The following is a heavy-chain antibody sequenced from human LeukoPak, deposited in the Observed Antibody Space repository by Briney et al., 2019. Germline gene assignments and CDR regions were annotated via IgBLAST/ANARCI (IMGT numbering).Heavy chain of an antibody. CDR2: ISNSGSTI. CDR3: EVDTLGYCSSTSCYVDDY. CDR1: GFTFSDYY. J-gene: IGHJ4*02. D-gene: IGHD2-2*01. Sequence: GGSLRLSCAASGFTFSDYYMSWIRQAPGKGLEWVSYISNSGSTIYYADSVKGRFTNSRDKAKNSLYLQMNSLRAEDTAVYYCEVDTLGYCSSTSCYVDDYWGQGTLVTVSS. V-gene: IGHV3-11*01.